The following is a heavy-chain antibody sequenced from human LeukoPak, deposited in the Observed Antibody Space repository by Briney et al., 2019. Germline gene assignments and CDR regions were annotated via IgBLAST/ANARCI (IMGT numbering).Heavy chain of an antibody. J-gene: IGHJ4*02. V-gene: IGHV3-43*02. CDR2: ISGDGGST. CDR1: GFTFDDYA. CDR3: ANADDILTGYDY. D-gene: IGHD3-9*01. Sequence: PGGSLRLSCAASGFTFDDYAMHWVRQAPGKGLEWVSLISGDGGSTYYADSVKGLFTISRDNSKNSLYLQMNSLRTEDTALYYCANADDILTGYDYWGQGTLVTVSS.